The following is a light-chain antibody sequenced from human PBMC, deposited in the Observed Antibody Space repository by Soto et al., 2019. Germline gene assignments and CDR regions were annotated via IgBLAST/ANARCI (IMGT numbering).Light chain of an antibody. CDR1: QSISSW. CDR3: QQYNSLTLT. Sequence: DIQMTQSPSTLSASVGDRVTITCRASQSISSWLAWYQQKPGKAPNLLIYDASSLESGVPSRFSGSGSGTEFTLTISSLQPDDFATYYCQQYNSLTLTFGQGTKVEIK. V-gene: IGKV1-5*01. J-gene: IGKJ1*01. CDR2: DAS.